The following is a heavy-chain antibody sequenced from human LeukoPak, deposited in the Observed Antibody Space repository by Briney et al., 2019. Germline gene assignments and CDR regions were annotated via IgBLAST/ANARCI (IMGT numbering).Heavy chain of an antibody. CDR2: INSDGSST. D-gene: IGHD5-12*01. CDR1: GFTFSSYW. Sequence: GGSLRLSCAASGFTFSSYWMHWVRQAPGKGLVWVSRINSDGSSTSYADSVKGRFTISRDNSKNTLYLQMNSLRAEDTAVYYCANLSGYGEGGYWGQGTLVTVSS. CDR3: ANLSGYGEGGY. J-gene: IGHJ4*02. V-gene: IGHV3-74*01.